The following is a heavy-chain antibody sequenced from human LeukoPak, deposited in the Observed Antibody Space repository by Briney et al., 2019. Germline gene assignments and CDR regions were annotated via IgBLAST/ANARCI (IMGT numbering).Heavy chain of an antibody. D-gene: IGHD2-8*01. CDR1: GFTFSSYS. J-gene: IGHJ4*02. V-gene: IGHV3-48*02. CDR2: ISSSSTI. Sequence: GGSLRLSCAASGFTFSSYSMNWVRQAPGKGLEWVSYISSSSTIYYADSVKGRFTISRDNAKNSLYLQMNSLRDEDTAVYYCARDRCTNGVCYLDYWGQGTLVTVSS. CDR3: ARDRCTNGVCYLDY.